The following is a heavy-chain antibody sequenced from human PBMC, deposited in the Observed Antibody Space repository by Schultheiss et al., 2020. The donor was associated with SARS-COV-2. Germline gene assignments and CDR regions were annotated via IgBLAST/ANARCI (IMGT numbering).Heavy chain of an antibody. CDR1: GGSFSGYY. Sequence: SETLSLTCAVYGGSFSGYYWSWIRQPPGKGLEWIGSIYYSGSTYYNPSLKSRVTISVDTSKNQFCLKLSSVTAADTAVYYCARHEYNNGLGWGQGTLVTVSS. CDR2: IYYSGST. J-gene: IGHJ4*02. V-gene: IGHV4-34*01. D-gene: IGHD1-1*01. CDR3: ARHEYNNGLG.